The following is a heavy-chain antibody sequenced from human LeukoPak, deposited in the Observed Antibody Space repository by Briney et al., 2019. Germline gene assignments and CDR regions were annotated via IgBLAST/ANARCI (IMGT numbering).Heavy chain of an antibody. Sequence: SETLSLTCSVSGYSISSGYFWGWIRQPPGKRPEWIATTHHSGATYYNPSLKSRVTLSVDMSKNQVSLKLTSVTAADTAVYYCTREVWGSTFPDYWGQGTLVTASS. CDR1: GYSISSGYF. J-gene: IGHJ4*02. V-gene: IGHV4-38-2*02. CDR2: THHSGAT. CDR3: TREVWGSTFPDY. D-gene: IGHD7-27*01.